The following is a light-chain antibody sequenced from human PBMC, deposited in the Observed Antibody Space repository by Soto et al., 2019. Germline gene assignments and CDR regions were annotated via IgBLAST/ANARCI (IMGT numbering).Light chain of an antibody. CDR2: DVS. CDR3: SSYTSSSTGV. V-gene: IGLV2-14*01. CDR1: SSDVGGHNY. J-gene: IGLJ1*01. Sequence: QSVLTQPASVSGSPGQSITISCTGTSSDVGGHNYVSWYQQHPGKAPKLMIYDVSNRPSGVSNRFSGSKSGNTASLTISGLQAEDEADYYCSSYTSSSTGVFGTGTKVTVL.